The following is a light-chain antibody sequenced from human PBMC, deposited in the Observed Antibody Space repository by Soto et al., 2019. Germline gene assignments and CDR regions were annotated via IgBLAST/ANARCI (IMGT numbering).Light chain of an antibody. V-gene: IGKV3-15*01. J-gene: IGKJ4*01. CDR2: DTS. Sequence: VMRQSPSTLSVSPGEGATISCRASQGIGDTLAWYQQKPGQTPRLLIYDTSTRATGVPTRFSGSRSGAEFTLTITSLQSEDFAVYYCQHYNNWPLTFGGGTKVEIK. CDR1: QGIGDT. CDR3: QHYNNWPLT.